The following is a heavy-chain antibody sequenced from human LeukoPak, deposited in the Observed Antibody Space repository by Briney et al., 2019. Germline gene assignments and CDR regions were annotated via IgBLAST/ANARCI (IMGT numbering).Heavy chain of an antibody. V-gene: IGHV3-21*01. J-gene: IGHJ3*02. CDR3: ARGWNDYGDVRDAFDI. Sequence: PGGSLRLSCAASGFTVSSNYMSWVRQAPGKGLEWVSSISSSSSYIYYADSVKGRFTISRDNAENSLYLQMNSLRAEDTAVYYCARGWNDYGDVRDAFDIWGQGTMVTVSS. CDR1: GFTVSSNY. CDR2: ISSSSSYI. D-gene: IGHD4-17*01.